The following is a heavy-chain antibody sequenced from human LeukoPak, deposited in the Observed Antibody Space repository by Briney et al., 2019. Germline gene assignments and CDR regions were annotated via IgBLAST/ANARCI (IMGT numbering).Heavy chain of an antibody. CDR2: IYYSGST. CDR3: ARVEYSGIDY. D-gene: IGHD3-10*01. V-gene: IGHV4-39*01. Sequence: SETLSLTCTVSGGSISSSSYYWGWIRQPPGKGLEWIGSIYYSGSTYYNPSLKSRVTISVDTSKNQFSLRLSSVTAADTAVYYCARVEYSGIDYWGQGTLVTVSS. J-gene: IGHJ4*02. CDR1: GGSISSSSYY.